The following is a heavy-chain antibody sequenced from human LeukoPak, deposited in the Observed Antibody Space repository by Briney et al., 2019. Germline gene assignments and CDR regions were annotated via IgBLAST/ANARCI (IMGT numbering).Heavy chain of an antibody. CDR2: INPSGGST. Sequence: WASVKVSCKASGYTFTSYYMHWVRQAPGQGLEWMGIINPSGGSTSYAQKFQGRVTMTRDTSTSTVYMELSSLRSEDTAVYYCARDQSYYGSSGPIDYWGQGTLVTVSS. V-gene: IGHV1-46*03. J-gene: IGHJ4*02. CDR1: GYTFTSYY. D-gene: IGHD3-22*01. CDR3: ARDQSYYGSSGPIDY.